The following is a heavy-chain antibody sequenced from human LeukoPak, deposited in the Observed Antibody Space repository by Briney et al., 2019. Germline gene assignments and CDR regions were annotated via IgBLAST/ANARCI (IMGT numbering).Heavy chain of an antibody. Sequence: ASVKVSCKASGGTFSSYAISWVRQAPGQGLEWMGWISAYNGNTNYAQKLQGRVTMTTDTSTSTAYMELRSLRSDDTAVYYCARDTVAGPIDYWGQGTLVTVSS. CDR1: GGTFSSYA. D-gene: IGHD6-19*01. CDR3: ARDTVAGPIDY. CDR2: ISAYNGNT. J-gene: IGHJ4*02. V-gene: IGHV1-18*01.